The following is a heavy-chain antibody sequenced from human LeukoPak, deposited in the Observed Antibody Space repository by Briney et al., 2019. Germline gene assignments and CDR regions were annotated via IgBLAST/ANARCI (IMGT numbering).Heavy chain of an antibody. Sequence: AASVKVSCKASGGTFSSHAISWVRQAPGQGLEWMGGIIPIFGTANYARKFQGRVTITADESTSTAYMELSSLRSEDTAVYYCARSSGSYPKAAFDIWGQGTMVTVSS. D-gene: IGHD1-26*01. V-gene: IGHV1-69*13. J-gene: IGHJ3*02. CDR1: GGTFSSHA. CDR2: IIPIFGTA. CDR3: ARSSGSYPKAAFDI.